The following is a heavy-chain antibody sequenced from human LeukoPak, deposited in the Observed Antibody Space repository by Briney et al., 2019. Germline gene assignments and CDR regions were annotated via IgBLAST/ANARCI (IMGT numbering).Heavy chain of an antibody. CDR3: ARAPPSGNSISSYRRHFDH. D-gene: IGHD2-2*01. J-gene: IGHJ4*02. CDR1: GYTFSDYY. Sequence: ASVKVSCKASGYTFSDYYVAWVRQAPGQGLEWMGWINPNSGGTKYAQKFQGRVTMTSDTSISTVYVDLNRLTSDDTAVYYCARAPPSGNSISSYRRHFDHWGRGTLVTVSS. CDR2: INPNSGGT. V-gene: IGHV1-2*02.